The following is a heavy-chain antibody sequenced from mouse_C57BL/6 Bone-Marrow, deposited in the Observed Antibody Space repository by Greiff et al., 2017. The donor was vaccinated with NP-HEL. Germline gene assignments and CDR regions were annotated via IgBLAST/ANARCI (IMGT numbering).Heavy chain of an antibody. Sequence: EVMLVESGPGLVKPSQTVFLTCTVTGISITTGNYRWSWTRQFPGIKLDWIGYLYYSGTITYNPSPTSRTPTTNDTPKNQFFLEMNSLTAEDTATYYCAVGLYDYGYYFDYWGQGTTLTVSS. CDR3: AVGLYDYGYYFDY. J-gene: IGHJ2*01. D-gene: IGHD2-4*01. CDR2: LYYSGTI. CDR1: GISITTGNYR. V-gene: IGHV3-5*01.